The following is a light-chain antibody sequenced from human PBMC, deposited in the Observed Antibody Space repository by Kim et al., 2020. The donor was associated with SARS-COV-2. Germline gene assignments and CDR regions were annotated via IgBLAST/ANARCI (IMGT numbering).Light chain of an antibody. CDR1: QGINSN. J-gene: IGKJ1*01. CDR2: GAS. Sequence: GFLGDRATLTCRASQGINSNLAWYQQKPGQAPRLLIYGASTRATGIPARFSGSGSGTEFTLTISSLQSEDFAVYYCQQYNDWPWTFGQGTKVDIK. CDR3: QQYNDWPWT. V-gene: IGKV3-15*01.